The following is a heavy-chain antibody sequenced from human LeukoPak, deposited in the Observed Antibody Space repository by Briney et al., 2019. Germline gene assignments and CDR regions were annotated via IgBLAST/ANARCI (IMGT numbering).Heavy chain of an antibody. J-gene: IGHJ6*02. CDR1: GYTLTELS. CDR3: ARILGTYYYGMDV. CDR2: INPSGGST. V-gene: IGHV1-46*01. D-gene: IGHD7-27*01. Sequence: ASVKVSCKVSGYTLTELSMHWVRQAPGQGLEWMGIINPSGGSTSYAQKFQGRVTMTRDTSTSTVYMELSSLRSEDTAVYYCARILGTYYYGMDVWGQGTTVTVSS.